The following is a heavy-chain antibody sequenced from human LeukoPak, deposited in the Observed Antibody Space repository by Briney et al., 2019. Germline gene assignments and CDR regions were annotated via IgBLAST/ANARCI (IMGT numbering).Heavy chain of an antibody. CDR1: GFIFSNYW. J-gene: IGHJ4*02. D-gene: IGHD2-2*01. V-gene: IGHV3-7*01. CDR3: ARGQYQVLR. CDR2: IKQDGSEK. Sequence: PGGSLRLSCAASGFIFSNYWMSWVRQAPGKELEWVANIKQDGSEKYYVDSVKGRFTISRDNAKNSQYLQMNSLRAEDTAVYYCARGQYQVLRWRQGTLVTVSS.